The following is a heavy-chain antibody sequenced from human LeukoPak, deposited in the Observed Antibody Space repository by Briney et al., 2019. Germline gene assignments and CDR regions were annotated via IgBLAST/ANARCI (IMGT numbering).Heavy chain of an antibody. V-gene: IGHV3-23*01. Sequence: GGSLRLSCAASGFTFSSYAMSWVRQAPGKGLEWVSVTSGSGGSTYYTDSVKGRFTISRDNSKNTLYLQMNSLRAEDTAIYYCVHCGGDCYPCCGMDVWGQGTTVSVSS. J-gene: IGHJ6*02. CDR2: TSGSGGST. D-gene: IGHD2-21*02. CDR1: GFTFSSYA. CDR3: VHCGGDCYPCCGMDV.